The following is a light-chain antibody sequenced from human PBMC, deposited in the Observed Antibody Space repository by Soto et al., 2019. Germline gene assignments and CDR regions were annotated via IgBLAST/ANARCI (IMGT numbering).Light chain of an antibody. J-gene: IGKJ1*01. CDR2: DAS. CDR3: QQYGSSRWT. Sequence: AIQLTQSPSSLSASVGHRVTITCRASQGISSALAWYQQKPGKAPKLLIYDASSLESGVPSRFSGSGSGTDFTLTISSLQPEDFAVYYCQQYGSSRWTFGQGTKVDI. V-gene: IGKV1-13*02. CDR1: QGISSA.